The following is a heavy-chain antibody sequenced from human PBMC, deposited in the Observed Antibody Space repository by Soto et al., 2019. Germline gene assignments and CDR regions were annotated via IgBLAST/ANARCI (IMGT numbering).Heavy chain of an antibody. CDR1: GFTFGDYA. J-gene: IGHJ4*02. D-gene: IGHD2-2*01. CDR3: TRLPRHPRPAFDY. Sequence: GGSLRLACAASGFTFGDYALSWVRQGPGKGLGWAGFIRSKRYGGTPEYAASVKGRFSISRDDSGNIAYLQMNSLRTEDTAVYFCTRLPRHPRPAFDYWGQGTQVTVSS. V-gene: IGHV3-49*04. CDR2: IRSKRYGGTP.